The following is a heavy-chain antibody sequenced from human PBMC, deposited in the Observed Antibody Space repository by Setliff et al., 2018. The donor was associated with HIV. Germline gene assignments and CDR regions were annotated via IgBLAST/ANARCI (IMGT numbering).Heavy chain of an antibody. CDR1: GFTFSNYG. J-gene: IGHJ4*02. CDR2: IWYDGSNK. D-gene: IGHD3-3*01. CDR3: AKELGFWSGYSGPPLAY. V-gene: IGHV3-33*03. Sequence: HLGGSLRLSCAAAGFTFSNYGMHWVRKAPGKGLELVSVIWYDGSNKYYTDSVKGRLTISRDNSKNTLYLQMNSLRAEDTAVYYCAKELGFWSGYSGPPLAYWGQGTLVTVSS.